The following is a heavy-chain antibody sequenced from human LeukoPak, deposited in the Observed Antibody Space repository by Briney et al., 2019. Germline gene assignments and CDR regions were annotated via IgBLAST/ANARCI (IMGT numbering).Heavy chain of an antibody. V-gene: IGHV1-2*02. Sequence: ASVKVSCKASGYTFTGYYTHWVRQAPGQGLEWMGWINPNSGGTNHAQKFQGRVTMTRDTSISTAYMELSRLRSDDTAVYYCASPMGRYCSSTSCPDYWGQGTLVTVSS. J-gene: IGHJ4*02. CDR1: GYTFTGYY. CDR3: ASPMGRYCSSTSCPDY. D-gene: IGHD2-2*01. CDR2: INPNSGGT.